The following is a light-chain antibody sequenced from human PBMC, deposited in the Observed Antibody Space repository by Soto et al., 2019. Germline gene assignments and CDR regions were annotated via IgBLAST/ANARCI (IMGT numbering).Light chain of an antibody. V-gene: IGLV1-36*01. CDR2: YDD. CDR3: AAWDDSLDGWV. J-gene: IGLJ2*01. Sequence: QSVLTQPPSVSEAPRQRVTISCSGSNSNIGDNAVKWYQQLPGKAPKLLIYYDDLKPSGVSARFSGSKSGTSASLAISGLQSEDEADYFCAAWDDSLDGWVFGGGTKVTVL. CDR1: NSNIGDNA.